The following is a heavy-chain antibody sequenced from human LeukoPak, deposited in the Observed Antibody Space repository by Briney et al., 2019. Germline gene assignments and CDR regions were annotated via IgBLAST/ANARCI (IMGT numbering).Heavy chain of an antibody. V-gene: IGHV3-33*01. CDR2: IWYDGSNK. CDR3: ARPSLWFGELARDYYYYGMDV. Sequence: PGRSLRLSCAASGFTFSSYGMHWVRQAPGKGLEWVAVIWYDGSNKYYADSVKGRFTISRDNSKNTLYLQMNSLRAEDTAVYYCARPSLWFGELARDYYYYGMDVWGQGTTVTVSS. J-gene: IGHJ6*02. D-gene: IGHD3-10*01. CDR1: GFTFSSYG.